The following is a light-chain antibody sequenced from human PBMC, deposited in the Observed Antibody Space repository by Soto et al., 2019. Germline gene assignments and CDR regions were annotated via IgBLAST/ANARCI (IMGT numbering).Light chain of an antibody. V-gene: IGKV1-5*03. CDR1: QTISTW. CDR2: QAS. Sequence: DIQMTQSPSTLSGSVGDRVTITCRASQTISTWLAWYQQKPGKAPKLLIYQASSLESGVPSRFAGSGSGTEFTLTISSLQPDDSATYYCQQYNSYSPTFGQGTKVDIK. CDR3: QQYNSYSPT. J-gene: IGKJ1*01.